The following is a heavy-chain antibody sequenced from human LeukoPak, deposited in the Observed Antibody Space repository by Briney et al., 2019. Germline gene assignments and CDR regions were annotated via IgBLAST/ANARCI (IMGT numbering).Heavy chain of an antibody. Sequence: GRSLRLSCAASGFTFTNYAMHWVRQTPGKGLEWVALISSDGSKNIYADSVKGRFTISRDNSKNTLYLQMNSVRAEDTAVYYCARDFADYYDSSDNYYYYGMDVWGQGTTVTVSS. CDR1: GFTFTNYA. CDR2: ISSDGSKN. D-gene: IGHD3-22*01. V-gene: IGHV3-30*03. CDR3: ARDFADYYDSSDNYYYYGMDV. J-gene: IGHJ6*02.